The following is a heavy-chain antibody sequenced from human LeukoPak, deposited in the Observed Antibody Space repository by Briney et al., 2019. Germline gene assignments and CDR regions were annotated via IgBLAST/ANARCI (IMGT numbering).Heavy chain of an antibody. J-gene: IGHJ4*02. Sequence: GASVKVSCKASGYTVTSYGISWVRQAPGQGLEWMGWISAYNGNTNYAQKLQGRVTMTTDTSTSTAYMELRSLRSDDTAVYYCARDGDHYDSSGYYDYWGQGTLVTVSS. D-gene: IGHD3-22*01. CDR3: ARDGDHYDSSGYYDY. CDR2: ISAYNGNT. CDR1: GYTVTSYG. V-gene: IGHV1-18*01.